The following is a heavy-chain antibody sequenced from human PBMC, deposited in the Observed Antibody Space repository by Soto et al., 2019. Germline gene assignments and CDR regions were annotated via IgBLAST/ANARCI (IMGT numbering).Heavy chain of an antibody. CDR3: TTGHTNGEESWFDP. D-gene: IGHD1-1*01. J-gene: IGHJ5*02. CDR1: GFTFSNAW. V-gene: IGHV3-15*01. CDR2: IKSKTDGGTT. Sequence: GGSLRLSCAASGFTFSNAWMSWVRQAPGKGLEWVGRIKSKTDGGTTDYAAPVKGRFTISRDDSKNTLYLQMNSLKTEDTAVYYCTTGHTNGEESWFDPWGQGTLVTVSS.